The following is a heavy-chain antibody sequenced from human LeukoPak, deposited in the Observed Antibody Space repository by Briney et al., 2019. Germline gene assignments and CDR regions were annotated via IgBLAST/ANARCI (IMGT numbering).Heavy chain of an antibody. CDR1: GYRFTNYW. CDR3: ATGASKVTTDFASY. D-gene: IGHD4-17*01. V-gene: IGHV5-10-1*01. CDR2: IDPSDSYT. J-gene: IGHJ1*01. Sequence: GESLTISCKGSGYRFTNYWISWVRQMPGKGLEWMGRIDPSDSYTKYSPSFEGHVTISVDKSISTAFLQWSSLKASDSAMYYCATGASKVTTDFASYWGQGSQVAVSS.